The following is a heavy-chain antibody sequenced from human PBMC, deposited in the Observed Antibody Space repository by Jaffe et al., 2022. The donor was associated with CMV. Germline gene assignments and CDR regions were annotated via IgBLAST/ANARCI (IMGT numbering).Heavy chain of an antibody. CDR3: AKDIVLMVYAIGEDYFDY. CDR1: GFTFSSYA. J-gene: IGHJ4*02. V-gene: IGHV3-23*01. Sequence: EVQLLESGGGLVQPGGSLRLSCAASGFTFSSYAMSWVRQAPGKGLEWVSAISGSGGSTYYADSVKGRFTISRDNSKNTLYLQMNSLRAEDTAVYYCAKDIVLMVYAIGEDYFDYWGQGTLVTVSS. D-gene: IGHD2-8*01. CDR2: ISGSGGST.